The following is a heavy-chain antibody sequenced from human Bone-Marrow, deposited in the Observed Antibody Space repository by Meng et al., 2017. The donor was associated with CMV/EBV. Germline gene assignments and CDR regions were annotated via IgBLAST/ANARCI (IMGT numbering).Heavy chain of an antibody. Sequence: GESLKISCAASGFTVSSNYMSWVRQVPGKGLVWLSRIYSDGISTRYADSVKGRFTISRDNSKNTLYLQMNGLRAEDTAVYYCARGLDVWGQGTTVTVSS. J-gene: IGHJ6*02. CDR1: GFTVSSNY. CDR2: IYSDGIST. V-gene: IGHV3-74*01. CDR3: ARGLDV.